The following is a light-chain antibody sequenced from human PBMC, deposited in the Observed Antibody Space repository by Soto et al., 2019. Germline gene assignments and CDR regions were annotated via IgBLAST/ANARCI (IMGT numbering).Light chain of an antibody. CDR3: QQFAISTT. CDR2: DAS. Sequence: IQMTQSPSTLSASVGDRVTITCRASHNIERWMAWYQQKPGKAPSLLIFDASTLHSGVPSRFSGSGSGTEFTLTSSSLQPDDFATYYCQQFAISTTFGQGTKVEIK. CDR1: HNIERW. V-gene: IGKV1-5*01. J-gene: IGKJ1*01.